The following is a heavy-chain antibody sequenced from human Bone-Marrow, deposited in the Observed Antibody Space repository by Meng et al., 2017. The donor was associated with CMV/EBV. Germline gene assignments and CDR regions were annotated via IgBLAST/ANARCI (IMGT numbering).Heavy chain of an antibody. CDR3: TRGMDIVVVPAAGTNWFDP. CDR2: IYCSGST. D-gene: IGHD2-2*03. CDR1: ISSGCCY. Sequence: ISSGCCYWGWIRQPHGEGLEWIRYIYCSGSTYYNPSLKRRVTISVDTSKNQFSLKLSSVTAADTAVYYCTRGMDIVVVPAAGTNWFDPWGQGTLVTVSS. J-gene: IGHJ5*02. V-gene: IGHV4-30-4*08.